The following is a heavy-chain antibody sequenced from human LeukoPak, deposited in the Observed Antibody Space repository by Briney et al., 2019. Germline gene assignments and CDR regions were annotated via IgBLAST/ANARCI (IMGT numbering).Heavy chain of an antibody. V-gene: IGHV1-46*01. CDR3: ASSIAAAADFDY. D-gene: IGHD6-13*01. Sequence: ASVKVSCKASGYTFTSYYMHWVRQAPGQGLEWMGIINPSGGSTSYAQKFQGRVTMTRDMSTSTVYMELSSLRSEDTAVYYCASSIAAAADFDYWGQGTLVTVSS. J-gene: IGHJ4*02. CDR1: GYTFTSYY. CDR2: INPSGGST.